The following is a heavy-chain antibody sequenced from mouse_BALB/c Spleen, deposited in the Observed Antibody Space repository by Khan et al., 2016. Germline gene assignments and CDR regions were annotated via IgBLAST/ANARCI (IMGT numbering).Heavy chain of an antibody. V-gene: IGHV3-1*02. CDR1: GFSITSDYS. CDR2: IHYSGST. J-gene: IGHJ3*01. Sequence: EVQLQESGPDLVKPSQSLSLTCTVTGFSITSDYSWHWIRQFPGNKLEWMGYIHYSGSTTYNPSLQSRISITRDTSKNQFFLQLNSVTTEDTATFYCARYYDGGAPWFAYWGQGTLVTVSA. D-gene: IGHD1-1*01. CDR3: ARYYDGGAPWFAY.